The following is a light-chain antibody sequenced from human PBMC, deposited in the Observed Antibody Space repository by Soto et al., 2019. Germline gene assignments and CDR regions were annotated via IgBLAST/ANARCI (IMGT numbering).Light chain of an antibody. CDR3: QQSYTSPRT. J-gene: IGKJ1*01. V-gene: IGKV1-39*01. Sequence: DIQMTQSPSSLSASVGDRITITCRASQSISTYLNWYQQKPGKAPKVLIYSVSSLQSGVPPRFSGSGSGTDFTLPIISLQPEDFATYYCQQSYTSPRTFGQGTRMEIK. CDR1: QSISTY. CDR2: SVS.